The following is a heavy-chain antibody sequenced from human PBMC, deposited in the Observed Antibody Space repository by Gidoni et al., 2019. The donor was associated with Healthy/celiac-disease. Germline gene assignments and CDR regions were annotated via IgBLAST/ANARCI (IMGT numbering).Heavy chain of an antibody. CDR3: AREGIAEDAFDI. V-gene: IGHV1-2*04. CDR2: INPNRGGT. D-gene: IGHD6-13*01. Sequence: QVQLVQSGAEVKKPGASVKVSCKASGYTFTGYYMHWVRQAPGQGLEWMGWINPNRGGTNYAKKFQGWVTMTRDTSISTAYMELSRLRSDDTAVYYCAREGIAEDAFDIWGQGTMVTVSS. J-gene: IGHJ3*02. CDR1: GYTFTGYY.